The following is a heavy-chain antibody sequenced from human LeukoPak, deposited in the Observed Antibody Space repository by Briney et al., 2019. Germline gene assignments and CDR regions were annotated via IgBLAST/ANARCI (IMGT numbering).Heavy chain of an antibody. CDR3: AKDPYDPRAGDY. CDR1: GFTFSSYG. J-gene: IGHJ4*02. V-gene: IGHV3-23*01. CDR2: ISGSGGST. Sequence: GGSLRLSCAASGFTFSSYGMHWVRQAPGKGLEWVSAISGSGGSTYYADSVKGRFTISRDNSKNTLYLQMNSLRAEDTAVYYCAKDPYDPRAGDYWGQGTLVTVSS. D-gene: IGHD3-22*01.